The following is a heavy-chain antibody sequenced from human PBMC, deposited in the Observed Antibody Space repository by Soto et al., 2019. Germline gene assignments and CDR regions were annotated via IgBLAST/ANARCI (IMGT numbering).Heavy chain of an antibody. D-gene: IGHD3-10*01. J-gene: IGHJ5*02. CDR3: ARGGPRITMVRGRLWFDP. CDR1: GFTFSSYG. CDR2: IWYDGSNK. V-gene: IGHV3-33*01. Sequence: GGSLRLSCAASGFTFSSYGMHWVRQAPGKGLEWVAVIWYDGSNKYYADSVKGRFTISRDNSKNTLYLQMNSLRAEDTAVYYCARGGPRITMVRGRLWFDPWGQGTLVTVSS.